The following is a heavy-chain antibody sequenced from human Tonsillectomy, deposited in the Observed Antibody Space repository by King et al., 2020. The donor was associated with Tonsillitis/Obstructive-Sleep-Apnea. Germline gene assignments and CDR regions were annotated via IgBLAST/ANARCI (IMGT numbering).Heavy chain of an antibody. V-gene: IGHV5-51*01. CDR3: ASSLGAHASGDSDTDS. CDR2: IYPGDSDT. J-gene: IGHJ4*02. D-gene: IGHD4-17*01. CDR1: GYNFTIYW. Sequence: VQLVESGAEVKKPGESLKISCKGSGYNFTIYWIGWVRQMPGKGLEWMGIIYPGDSDTRYSPSFQGQVTISADKSISTAYLQWSSLKASDTAMYYCASSLGAHASGDSDTDSGGRGTLVPVSS.